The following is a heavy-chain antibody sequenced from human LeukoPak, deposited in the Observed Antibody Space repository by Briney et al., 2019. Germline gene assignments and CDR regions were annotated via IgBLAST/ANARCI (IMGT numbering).Heavy chain of an antibody. Sequence: SETLSLTCIVSGGSISSHYWSWIRQPPGKGLEWIGYIYYSGSTNYNPSLKGRVTISVDTSKNQFSLKLSSVTAADTAVYYCARPIRSGYSDAFDIWGQGTMVTVSS. CDR1: GGSISSHY. CDR3: ARPIRSGYSDAFDI. V-gene: IGHV4-59*08. D-gene: IGHD3-3*01. J-gene: IGHJ3*02. CDR2: IYYSGST.